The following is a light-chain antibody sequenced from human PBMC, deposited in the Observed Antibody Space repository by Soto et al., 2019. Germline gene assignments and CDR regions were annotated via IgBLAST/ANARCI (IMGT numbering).Light chain of an antibody. Sequence: DIVMTQSPDSLAVSLGERATINCKSSQSVLYSSNNKNYLAWYQQKPGQPPKLLIYWASTRESGVPDRFSGSGSGTDFTLTISSLQAEEVAVYYCQQYYSTPQTFVLGTKVEIK. CDR3: QQYYSTPQT. J-gene: IGKJ1*01. CDR2: WAS. CDR1: QSVLYSSNNKNY. V-gene: IGKV4-1*01.